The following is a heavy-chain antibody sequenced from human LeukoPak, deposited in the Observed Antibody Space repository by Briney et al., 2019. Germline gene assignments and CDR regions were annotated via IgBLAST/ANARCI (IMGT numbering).Heavy chain of an antibody. CDR3: ARGLSHEWSLYYFDY. V-gene: IGHV4-39*07. Sequence: SETLSLTCTVSGGSISSSSYYWGWIRQPPGKGLEWIGSIYYSGSTYYNPSLKSRVTISVDTSKNQFSLKLSSVTAADTAVYYCARGLSHEWSLYYFDYWGQGTLVTVSS. CDR1: GGSISSSSYY. CDR2: IYYSGST. J-gene: IGHJ4*02. D-gene: IGHD2-21*02.